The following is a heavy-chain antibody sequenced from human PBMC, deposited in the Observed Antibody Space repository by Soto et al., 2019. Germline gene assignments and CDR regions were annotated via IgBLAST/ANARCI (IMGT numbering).Heavy chain of an antibody. J-gene: IGHJ4*02. CDR3: ARSLFCANGFCYTGHFDF. CDR2: LYAGGST. V-gene: IGHV3-66*01. CDR1: GFTVRDNY. Sequence: LRLSCAASGFTVRDNYMSWVRQTPGKGLEWVSVLYAGGSTYYADCVKGRFTISRDDSKNTLYLQMISLRAEDTALYHCARSLFCANGFCYTGHFDFWGQGALVTVSS. D-gene: IGHD2-8*01.